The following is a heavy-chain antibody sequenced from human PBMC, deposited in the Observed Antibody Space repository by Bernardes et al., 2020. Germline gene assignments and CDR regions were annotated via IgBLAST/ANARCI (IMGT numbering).Heavy chain of an antibody. D-gene: IGHD6-19*01. CDR2: ISGSGGST. CDR1: GFDFFNYA. Sequence: VGSLRLSCAASGFDFFNYAMHWVRQTPGKGLEWMSAISGSGGSTYYADSVKGRFTISRDNSKNTLYLQMNSLRVEDTAVYYCAKQIIDGRGAVAGALDYWGQGALVTVSS. J-gene: IGHJ4*02. V-gene: IGHV3-23*01. CDR3: AKQIIDGRGAVAGALDY.